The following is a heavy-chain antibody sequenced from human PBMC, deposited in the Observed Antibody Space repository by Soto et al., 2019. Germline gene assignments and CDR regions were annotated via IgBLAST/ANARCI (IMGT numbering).Heavy chain of an antibody. V-gene: IGHV4-39*01. CDR2: IYYSGST. CDR3: ATRTGEDYYYGMDV. J-gene: IGHJ6*02. CDR1: GGSISSSSYY. Sequence: PSETLSLTCTVSGGSISSSSYYWGWIRQPPGKGLEWIGSIYYSGSTYYNPSLKSRVTISVDTSKNQFSLKLSSVTAADTAGYYCATRTGEDYYYGMDVWRQGTTLTVSS. D-gene: IGHD7-27*01.